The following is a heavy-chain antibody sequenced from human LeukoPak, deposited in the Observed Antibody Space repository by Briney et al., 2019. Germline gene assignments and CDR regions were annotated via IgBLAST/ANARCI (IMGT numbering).Heavy chain of an antibody. J-gene: IGHJ4*02. CDR1: GFTFSNAW. CDR2: IKSKTDGGTT. V-gene: IGHV3-15*01. D-gene: IGHD3-22*01. Sequence: GGSLRLSCAASGFTFSNAWMSWVRQAPGKGLEWVGRIKSKTDGGTTDYAAPAKGRFTISRDDSKNTLYLQMNSLKTEDTAVYYCTAGVGYSDFDYWGQGTLVTVSS. CDR3: TAGVGYSDFDY.